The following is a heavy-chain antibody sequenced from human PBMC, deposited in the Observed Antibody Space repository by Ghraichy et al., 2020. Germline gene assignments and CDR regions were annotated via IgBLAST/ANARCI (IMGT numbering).Heavy chain of an antibody. Sequence: GGSLRLSCAASGFTFSPYWMCWVRQAPGKGLVWVSHIKGDGSTTYADSVKGRFTISRDNDKNTLYLQMNSLRAEDTAVYYCARDRGYPDSFDIWGQGTMVTVSS. CDR3: ARDRGYPDSFDI. D-gene: IGHD3-10*01. CDR2: IKGDGST. V-gene: IGHV3-74*03. J-gene: IGHJ3*02. CDR1: GFTFSPYW.